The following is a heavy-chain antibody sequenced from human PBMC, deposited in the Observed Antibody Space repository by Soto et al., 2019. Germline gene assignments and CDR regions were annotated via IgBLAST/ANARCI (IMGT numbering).Heavy chain of an antibody. CDR1: GFTFSNYG. CDR3: ARDGDVNTGFGKDY. J-gene: IGHJ4*02. D-gene: IGHD3-16*01. V-gene: IGHV3-33*01. Sequence: GSLRLSCAASGFTFSNYGMHWVRQAPGKGLEWVSFIWYDGGNKYYAESVKGRFTISRDNSKNTLFLQMNSLRAEDTAVYYCARDGDVNTGFGKDYWGQGTLVTVSS. CDR2: IWYDGGNK.